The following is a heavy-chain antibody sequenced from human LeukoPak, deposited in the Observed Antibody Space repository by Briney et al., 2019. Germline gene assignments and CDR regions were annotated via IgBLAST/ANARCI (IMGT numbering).Heavy chain of an antibody. CDR1: GFTFSSYA. Sequence: PGGSLRLSCEASGFTFSSYAMHWVRQAPGKGLEWVSYIRYDGSEKYYADSVKGRFTISRDNSKNTVYLQMNSLRPEDTAVYYCAKGGSSWARFDYWGQGTLVTVSS. V-gene: IGHV3-30*02. CDR3: AKGGSSWARFDY. J-gene: IGHJ4*02. D-gene: IGHD6-13*01. CDR2: IRYDGSEK.